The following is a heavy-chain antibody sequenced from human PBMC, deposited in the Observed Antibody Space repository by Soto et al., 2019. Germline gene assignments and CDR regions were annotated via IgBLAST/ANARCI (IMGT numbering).Heavy chain of an antibody. V-gene: IGHV1-69*01. CDR3: ARGRSRQLVPHYYYYYGMDV. CDR2: IIPIFGTA. CDR1: GGTFSSYA. J-gene: IGHJ6*02. Sequence: QVQLVQSGAEVKKPGSSVKVSYKASGGTFSSYAISWVRQAPGQGLEWMGGIIPIFGTANYAQKFQGRVTITADESTSTAYMELSSLRSEDTAVYYCARGRSRQLVPHYYYYYGMDVWGQGTTVTVSS. D-gene: IGHD6-6*01.